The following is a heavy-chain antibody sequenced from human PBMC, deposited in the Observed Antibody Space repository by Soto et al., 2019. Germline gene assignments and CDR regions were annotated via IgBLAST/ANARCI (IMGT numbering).Heavy chain of an antibody. D-gene: IGHD6-13*01. V-gene: IGHV3-23*01. CDR1: GITFSSYA. Sequence: GGSLRLSCAASGITFSSYAMSWVRQAPGKGLEWVSAISGSGGSTYYADSVKGRFTISRDNSKNTLYLQMNSLRAEDTAVYYCAKRISSSWYSLGTLDYWGQGTLVTVSS. CDR3: AKRISSSWYSLGTLDY. CDR2: ISGSGGST. J-gene: IGHJ4*02.